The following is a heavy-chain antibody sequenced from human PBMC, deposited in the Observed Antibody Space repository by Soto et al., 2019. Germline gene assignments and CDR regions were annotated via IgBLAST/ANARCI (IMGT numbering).Heavy chain of an antibody. CDR3: ARSLYDILTGSVHHWFDP. V-gene: IGHV1-58*02. Sequence: ASVKVSCKASGFTFTSSAMQWVRQARGQRLEWIGWIVVGSGNTNYAQKFQERVTITRDMSTSTAYMELSSLRSEDTAVYYCARSLYDILTGSVHHWFDPWGQGTLVTVSS. J-gene: IGHJ5*02. D-gene: IGHD3-9*01. CDR2: IVVGSGNT. CDR1: GFTFTSSA.